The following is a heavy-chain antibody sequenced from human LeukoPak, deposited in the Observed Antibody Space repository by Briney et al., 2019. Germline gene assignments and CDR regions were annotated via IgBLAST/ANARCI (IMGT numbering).Heavy chain of an antibody. CDR2: MNPNSGNT. J-gene: IGHJ4*02. CDR3: ARVIGYDSSEDY. V-gene: IGHV1-8*01. Sequence: GASVKVSCKASGYTFTSYDINWVRQATGQGVERMGWMNPNSGNTGYAQKFQGRVTMTRNTSISTAYMELSSLRSEDTAVYYCARVIGYDSSEDYWGQGTLVTVSS. CDR1: GYTFTSYD. D-gene: IGHD3-22*01.